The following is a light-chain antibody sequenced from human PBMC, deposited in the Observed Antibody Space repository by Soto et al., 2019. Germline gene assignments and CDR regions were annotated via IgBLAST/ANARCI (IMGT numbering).Light chain of an antibody. CDR2: GAS. Sequence: EIGMTQSPATLSVSPGERATLSCRASHDISNRLAWYQQKPGQAPRLLIYGASTWATNLPARFSGSGSGTEFTPTISSLQSEDSAVYYCQQYNNWPSLTFGGGTKVDIK. V-gene: IGKV3-15*01. CDR3: QQYNNWPSLT. J-gene: IGKJ4*01. CDR1: HDISNR.